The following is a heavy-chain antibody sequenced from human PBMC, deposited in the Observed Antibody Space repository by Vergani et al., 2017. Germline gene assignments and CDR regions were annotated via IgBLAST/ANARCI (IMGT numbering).Heavy chain of an antibody. J-gene: IGHJ4*02. V-gene: IGHV3-53*02. CDR3: ARDGRIDAEGTELDY. CDR2: IYGGGSS. D-gene: IGHD1-14*01. Sequence: EVQLLETGGGLIQPGGTLRLSCVVSGFNVGDISMAWVRQAPGKGLEWVAVIYGGGSSYYGASVKGRFTISRDNAKNMMYLQLNSLRDEDTAVYYCARDGRIDAEGTELDYWGQGTLVTVSS. CDR1: GFNVGDIS.